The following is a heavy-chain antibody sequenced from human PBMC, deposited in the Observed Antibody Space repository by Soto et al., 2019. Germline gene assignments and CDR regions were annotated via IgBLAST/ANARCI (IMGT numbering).Heavy chain of an antibody. V-gene: IGHV3-23*01. CDR3: AKGGVPAAMRDYYYYMDV. CDR2: ISGSGGST. CDR1: GFTFSSYA. D-gene: IGHD2-2*01. Sequence: GGSLRLSCAASGFTFSSYAMSWVRQAPGKGLEWVSAISGSGGSTYYADSVKGRFTISRDNSKNTLYLQMNSLRAEDTAVYYCAKGGVPAAMRDYYYYMDVWGKGTTVTVSS. J-gene: IGHJ6*03.